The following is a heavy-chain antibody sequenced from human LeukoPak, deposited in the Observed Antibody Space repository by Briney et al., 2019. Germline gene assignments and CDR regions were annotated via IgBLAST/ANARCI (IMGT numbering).Heavy chain of an antibody. CDR2: ISGGGAST. J-gene: IGHJ3*02. CDR1: GFTFSSYT. V-gene: IGHV3-23*01. D-gene: IGHD1-1*01. Sequence: GGSLRLSCAASGFTFSSYTMTWVRQAPGKGLEWVSTISGGGASTFYADSVKGRFTISRDNSKNTLYLQLNSLRAEDTAVYYCAEDAYQSGTTGLRAFDIWGQGTKVTVSS. CDR3: AEDAYQSGTTGLRAFDI.